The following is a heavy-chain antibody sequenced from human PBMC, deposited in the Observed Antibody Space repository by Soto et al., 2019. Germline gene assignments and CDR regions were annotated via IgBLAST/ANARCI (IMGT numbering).Heavy chain of an antibody. Sequence: SETRSITYAVSGYSISSGYYLGWLRQPPGKGLDWIGGICRGRSSHNCPSRSSRVTLSSDMANYHRSMILISVPAADTAVYYCARVGPWVPCYYDSRPCTFENWFEPWGQGTLVT. J-gene: IGHJ5*02. CDR2: ICRGRSS. V-gene: IGHV4-38-2*01. D-gene: IGHD3-22*01. CDR3: ARVGPWVPCYYDSRPCTFENWFEP. CDR1: GYSISSGYY.